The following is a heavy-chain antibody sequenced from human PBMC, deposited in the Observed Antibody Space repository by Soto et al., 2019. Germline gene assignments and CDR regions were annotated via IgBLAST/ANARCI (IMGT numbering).Heavy chain of an antibody. CDR1: GGTFSSYA. Sequence: GASVKVSCKASGGTFSSYAISWVRQAPGQGLEWMGGIIPIFGTANYAQKFQGRVTITADKSTSTAYMELSSLRSEDTAVYYCARGIPKIFGVVNNHYYGMDVSGQGPTVTVSS. V-gene: IGHV1-69*06. J-gene: IGHJ6*02. D-gene: IGHD3-3*01. CDR2: IIPIFGTA. CDR3: ARGIPKIFGVVNNHYYGMDV.